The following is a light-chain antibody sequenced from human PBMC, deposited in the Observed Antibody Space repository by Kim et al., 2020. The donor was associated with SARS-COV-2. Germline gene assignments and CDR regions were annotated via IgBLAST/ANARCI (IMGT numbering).Light chain of an antibody. Sequence: SPGERATLSCRASQSVSSSYIAWYQQKPGQAPRLLIYGASSGATGIPDRCRGSGSGTDFTLTISRLEPEDFAVYYCQQYDRPPWTFGLGTKVDIK. V-gene: IGKV3-20*01. J-gene: IGKJ1*01. CDR2: GAS. CDR3: QQYDRPPWT. CDR1: QSVSSSY.